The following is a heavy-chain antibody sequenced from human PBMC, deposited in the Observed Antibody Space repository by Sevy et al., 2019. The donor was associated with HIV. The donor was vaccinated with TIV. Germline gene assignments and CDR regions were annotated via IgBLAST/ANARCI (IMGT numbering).Heavy chain of an antibody. CDR3: ARAGPLGDLDHFDH. CDR1: GFKFSSYW. V-gene: IGHV3-7*03. CDR2: IKQDGSDG. J-gene: IGHJ4*02. Sequence: GGSLRLSCAASGFKFSSYWMSWVRQAPGKGLEWVDNIKQDGSDGYYVDSVKGRFTISRDNAKNSLYLQMNSLRAEDTAVYYCARAGPLGDLDHFDHWGQGNLVTVSS. D-gene: IGHD4-17*01.